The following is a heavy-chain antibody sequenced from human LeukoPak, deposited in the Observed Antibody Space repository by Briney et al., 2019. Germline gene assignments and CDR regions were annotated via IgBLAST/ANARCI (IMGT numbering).Heavy chain of an antibody. CDR3: ADSIAVAGTGGFDY. CDR1: GGTFSSYA. CDR2: IIPILGIA. V-gene: IGHV1-69*04. D-gene: IGHD6-19*01. J-gene: IGHJ4*02. Sequence: GASVKVSCKASGGTFSSYAISWVRQAPGQGLEWMGRIIPILGIADYAQKFQGRVTITADKSTSTAYMELSSLRSEDTAVYYCADSIAVAGTGGFDYWGQGTLVTVSS.